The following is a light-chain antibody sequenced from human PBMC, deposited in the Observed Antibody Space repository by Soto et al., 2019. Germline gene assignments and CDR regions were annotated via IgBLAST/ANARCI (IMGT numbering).Light chain of an antibody. Sequence: QSALTQPASVSGSPGHAITISCTGTSSDVGRYNYVSWYQQYSGKAPKLMIYGVTNRPSGVSDRFSGSKSGNTASLTISGLQAEDEGDYYCSSFTTSSTLIFGGGTKLTVL. CDR2: GVT. CDR1: SSDVGRYNY. CDR3: SSFTTSSTLI. V-gene: IGLV2-14*03. J-gene: IGLJ2*01.